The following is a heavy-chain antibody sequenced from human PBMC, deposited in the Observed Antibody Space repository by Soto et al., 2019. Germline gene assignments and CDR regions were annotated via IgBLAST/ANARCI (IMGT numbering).Heavy chain of an antibody. Sequence: PGGSLRLSCAASGFTFSSYGMHWVRQAPGKGLEWVAVIWYDGSNKYYADSVKGRFTISRDNSKNTLYLQMNSLRAEDTAVYYCARDGSSSWYGFDYWGQGTLVTVSS. V-gene: IGHV3-33*01. D-gene: IGHD6-13*01. CDR3: ARDGSSSWYGFDY. CDR2: IWYDGSNK. CDR1: GFTFSSYG. J-gene: IGHJ4*02.